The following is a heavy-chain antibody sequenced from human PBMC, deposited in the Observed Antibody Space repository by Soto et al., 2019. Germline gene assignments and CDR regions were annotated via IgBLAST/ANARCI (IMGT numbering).Heavy chain of an antibody. CDR1: GFTFSSYS. D-gene: IGHD3-10*01. V-gene: IGHV3-48*02. CDR3: ARVRYYGSASYPPDYYYYGMDV. CDR2: ISSSSSTI. Sequence: GGSLRLSCAASGFTFSSYSMNWVRQAPGKGLEWVSYISSSSSTIYYADSVKGRFTISRDNDKNTLYLQMNSLRDEDTAVYYCARVRYYGSASYPPDYYYYGMDVWGQGTTVTVSS. J-gene: IGHJ6*02.